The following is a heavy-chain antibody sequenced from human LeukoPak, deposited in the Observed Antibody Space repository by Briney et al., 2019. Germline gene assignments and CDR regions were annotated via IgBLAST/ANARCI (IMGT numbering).Heavy chain of an antibody. J-gene: IGHJ4*02. D-gene: IGHD3-10*01. CDR3: ARDTVTMVRGVRRGFDY. CDR1: GGTFSSYA. Sequence: SVTVSCRASGGTFSSYAISWVRQAPGQGLEWMGRIIPILGIANYAQKFQGRVTITADKSTSTAYMELSSLRSEDTAVYYCARDTVTMVRGVRRGFDYWGQGTLASVSS. V-gene: IGHV1-69*04. CDR2: IIPILGIA.